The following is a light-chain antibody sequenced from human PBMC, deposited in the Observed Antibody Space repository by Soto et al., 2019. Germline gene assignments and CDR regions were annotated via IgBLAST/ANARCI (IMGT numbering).Light chain of an antibody. CDR3: QQYNNWPPWT. Sequence: EIVMTQSPATLSVSPGERATLSCRASQSVVGNLAWYQQKPGQAPRLLIYGASTRATGIPARFSGSGSGTEFTLTISSLQSEDFAVYYCQQYNNWPPWTFGPGTKVEIK. CDR1: QSVVGN. J-gene: IGKJ1*01. CDR2: GAS. V-gene: IGKV3-15*01.